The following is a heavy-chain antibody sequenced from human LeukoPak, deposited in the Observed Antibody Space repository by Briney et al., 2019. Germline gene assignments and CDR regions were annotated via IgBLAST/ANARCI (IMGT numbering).Heavy chain of an antibody. D-gene: IGHD3-10*01. CDR2: IYYSGST. Sequence: SETLSLTFTVSGGSISSSSYYWGWIRQPPGKGLEWIGSIYYSGSTYYNPSLKSRVTISVDTSKNQFSLKLSSVTAADTAVYYCARHRGFGDPSKYFDPWGQGTLVTVSS. V-gene: IGHV4-39*01. J-gene: IGHJ5*02. CDR3: ARHRGFGDPSKYFDP. CDR1: GGSISSSSYY.